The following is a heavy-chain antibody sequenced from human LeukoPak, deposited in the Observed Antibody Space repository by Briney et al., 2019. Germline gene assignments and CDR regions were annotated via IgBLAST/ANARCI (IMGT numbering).Heavy chain of an antibody. CDR2: ISGIRGST. Sequence: AVGPPRLYCAATGFTFSIYAMRWGGQGAGPCPAWVSPISGIRGSTYYADSVEGRFTISRDNSKNTLYLQMNSLRSEDTAVYYCARVEDYYDSSGYFDWFDPWGQGTLVTVSS. CDR1: GFTFSIYA. V-gene: IGHV3-23*01. CDR3: ARVEDYYDSSGYFDWFDP. J-gene: IGHJ5*02. D-gene: IGHD3-22*01.